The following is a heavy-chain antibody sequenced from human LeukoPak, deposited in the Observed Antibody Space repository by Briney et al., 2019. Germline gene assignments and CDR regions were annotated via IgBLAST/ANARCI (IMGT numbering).Heavy chain of an antibody. CDR2: INHSGGT. CDR1: GGSFGGYY. CDR3: ARGLYGEFDY. J-gene: IGHJ4*02. V-gene: IGHV4-34*01. D-gene: IGHD4/OR15-4a*01. Sequence: SETLSLTCAVYGGSFGGYYWSWIRQPPGKGLEWIGEINHSGGTNYNPSLKSRVTISVDTSKNQFSLKLSSVTAADTAVYYCARGLYGEFDYWGQGTLVTVSS.